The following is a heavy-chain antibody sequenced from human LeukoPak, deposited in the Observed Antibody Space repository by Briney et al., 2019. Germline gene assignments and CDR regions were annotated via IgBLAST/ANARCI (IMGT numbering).Heavy chain of an antibody. D-gene: IGHD4-23*01. CDR1: GFILSNSW. J-gene: IGHJ4*02. Sequence: GGSLRLSCEVSGFILSNSWMHWVRQTPGKGLVWVSRMYGDMSDISYADSVKGRFTISRDNAKNTVYLQMNSLRGEDTAVYYCARDLGLRGSKWGQGTLVTVSS. CDR2: MYGDMSDI. V-gene: IGHV3-74*01. CDR3: ARDLGLRGSK.